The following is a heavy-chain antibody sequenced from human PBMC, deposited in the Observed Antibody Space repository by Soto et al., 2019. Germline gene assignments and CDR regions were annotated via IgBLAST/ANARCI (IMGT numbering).Heavy chain of an antibody. J-gene: IGHJ6*03. Sequence: QVQLVQSGTEVKKPGASVKLSCKASGYTFRSYGIIWGRQAPGQGPEWMGWISGYNGNTHYPQKFQGKVTMSTDTSTSTAYMELRSLRSDDTAVYYCAKADSNYAGRFSYYYMDVWGNGTLVTVSS. CDR3: AKADSNYAGRFSYYYMDV. CDR2: ISGYNGNT. CDR1: GYTFRSYG. V-gene: IGHV1-18*01. D-gene: IGHD4-4*01.